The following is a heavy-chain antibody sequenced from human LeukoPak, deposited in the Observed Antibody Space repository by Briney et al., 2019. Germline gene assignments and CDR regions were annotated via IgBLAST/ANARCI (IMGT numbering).Heavy chain of an antibody. D-gene: IGHD5-18*01. CDR2: INTDGSST. V-gene: IGHV3-74*01. CDR1: GFTFSSYW. Sequence: AGSLRLSCAASGFTFSSYWLHWVRHAPGKGLVWVSRINTDGSSTSCADSVKGRFTISRDSAKNTLYLQMNSLRVEDTAVYYCAREAGYSYGYWGQGTPVTVSA. CDR3: AREAGYSYGY. J-gene: IGHJ4*02.